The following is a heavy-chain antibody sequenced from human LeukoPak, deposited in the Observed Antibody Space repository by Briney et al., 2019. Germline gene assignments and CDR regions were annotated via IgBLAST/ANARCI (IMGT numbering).Heavy chain of an antibody. D-gene: IGHD6-19*01. V-gene: IGHV3-23*03. CDR3: AKGGYSSGWYYFDY. CDR2: IYSGGST. Sequence: GGSLRLSCAASGFTFSSYSMNWVRQAPGKGLEWVSVIYSGGSTYYADSVKGRFTISRDNSKNTLYLQMNSLRAEDTAVYYCAKGGYSSGWYYFDYWGQGTLVTVSS. CDR1: GFTFSSYS. J-gene: IGHJ4*02.